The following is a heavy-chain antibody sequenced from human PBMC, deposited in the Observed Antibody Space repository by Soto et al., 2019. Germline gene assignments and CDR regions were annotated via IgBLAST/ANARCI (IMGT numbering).Heavy chain of an antibody. CDR1: GYSFTSYW. CDR3: ARARIGIDPARSGY. J-gene: IGHJ1*01. D-gene: IGHD6-6*01. V-gene: IGHV5-10-1*01. Sequence: GESLKISCKGSGYSFTSYWISWVRQMPGKGLEWMGRIDPSDSYTNYSPSFQGHVTISADKSISTAYLQRSSLRASDTAIYYCARARIGIDPARSGYWGQGTPVTGSS. CDR2: IDPSDSYT.